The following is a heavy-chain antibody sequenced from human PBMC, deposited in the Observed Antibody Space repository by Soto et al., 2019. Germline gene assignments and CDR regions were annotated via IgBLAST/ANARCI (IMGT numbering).Heavy chain of an antibody. CDR3: ARDFRHPAKYSSGWGRFAP. D-gene: IGHD6-19*01. Sequence: QVQLQESGPGLVKPSQTLSLTCTVSGGSISSGGYYWSWIRQHPGKGLEWIGYIYYSGSTYYNPSLKSSVTISVDTSKNQFSLKLSSVTAADTAVYYCARDFRHPAKYSSGWGRFAPWGQGTLVTVSS. CDR1: GGSISSGGYY. V-gene: IGHV4-31*03. J-gene: IGHJ5*02. CDR2: IYYSGST.